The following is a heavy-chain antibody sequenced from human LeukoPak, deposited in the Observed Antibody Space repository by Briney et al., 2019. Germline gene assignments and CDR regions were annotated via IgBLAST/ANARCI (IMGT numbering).Heavy chain of an antibody. V-gene: IGHV4-34*01. Sequence: SSETLSLTCAVYGGSFSGYYWSWIRQPPGKGLEWIGEINHSGSTNYNPSLKSRVTISVDTSKNQFSLKLSSVTAADTAVYYCARSYGSGRSAFDIWGQGTMVTVSS. CDR1: GGSFSGYY. CDR2: INHSGST. D-gene: IGHD3-10*01. CDR3: ARSYGSGRSAFDI. J-gene: IGHJ3*02.